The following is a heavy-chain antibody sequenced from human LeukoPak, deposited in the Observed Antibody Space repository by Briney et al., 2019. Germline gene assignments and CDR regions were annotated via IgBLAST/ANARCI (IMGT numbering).Heavy chain of an antibody. D-gene: IGHD2-2*01. J-gene: IGHJ3*02. V-gene: IGHV3-30-3*01. CDR1: GFTFSSYA. Sequence: PGRSLRLSCAASGFTFSSYAMRWVRQAPGKGLEWVAVISYDGSNKYYADSVKGRFTISRDNSKNTLYLQMNSLRAEDTAVYYCARGVRYCSSTSCYFRAFDIWGQGTMVTVSS. CDR3: ARGVRYCSSTSCYFRAFDI. CDR2: ISYDGSNK.